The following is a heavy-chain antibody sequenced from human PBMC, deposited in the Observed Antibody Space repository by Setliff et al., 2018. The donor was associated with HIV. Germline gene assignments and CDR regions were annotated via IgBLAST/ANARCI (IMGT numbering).Heavy chain of an antibody. CDR1: DGSFSSDY. Sequence: SETLSLTCTVSDGSFSSDYWTWIRQTPGKGLQWIASIYHSGSTYYNPSLKSRVIISVDTSKNQFSLKLNSVTAADTAIYYCARAGMGALRSLFDYWGQGTLVTVSS. CDR2: IYHSGST. V-gene: IGHV4-59*08. CDR3: ARAGMGALRSLFDY. J-gene: IGHJ4*02. D-gene: IGHD1-26*01.